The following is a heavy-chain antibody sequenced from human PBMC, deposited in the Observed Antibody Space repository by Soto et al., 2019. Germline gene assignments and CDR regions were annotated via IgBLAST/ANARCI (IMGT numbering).Heavy chain of an antibody. Sequence: QVQLQESGPGLVKPSETLSLTCTVSSGSVSSGSYYWSWIRQPPGKGLEWIGYIYYSGSTNYNPSLKSRVTISVDTSKNQFALKLSSVTAADTAVYYCAREAYYYDSSGAFDIWGQGTMVTVSS. CDR1: SGSVSSGSYY. J-gene: IGHJ3*02. V-gene: IGHV4-61*01. CDR3: AREAYYYDSSGAFDI. D-gene: IGHD3-22*01. CDR2: IYYSGST.